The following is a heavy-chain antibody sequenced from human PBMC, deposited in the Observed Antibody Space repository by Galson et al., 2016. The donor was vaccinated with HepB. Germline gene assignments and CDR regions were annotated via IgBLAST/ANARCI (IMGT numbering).Heavy chain of an antibody. D-gene: IGHD3-3*01. CDR3: AKERFWSGYTYFDP. CDR2: IGGSGTYT. CDR1: GFAFSGFA. J-gene: IGHJ5*02. V-gene: IGHV3-23*01. Sequence: SLRLSCAASGFAFSGFAMGWVRQAPGKGLEWVSSIGGSGTYTYYADSVKGRFTISRDNSQNTLFLHMNSLRAEDTAVYYCAKERFWSGYTYFDPWGQGTLVTVSS.